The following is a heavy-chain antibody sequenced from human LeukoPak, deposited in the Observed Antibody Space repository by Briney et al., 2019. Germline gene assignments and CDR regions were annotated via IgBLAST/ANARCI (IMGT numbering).Heavy chain of an antibody. V-gene: IGHV1-46*01. CDR3: ARDGVIVVVVAAWDPYGMDV. J-gene: IGHJ6*02. Sequence: ASVKVSCKASGYTFTSYYMHWVRQAPGQGLEWMGIINPSGGSTSYAQKFQGRVTITADKSTSTAYMELSSLRSEDTAVYYCARDGVIVVVVAAWDPYGMDVWGQGTTVTVSS. CDR2: INPSGGST. CDR1: GYTFTSYY. D-gene: IGHD2-15*01.